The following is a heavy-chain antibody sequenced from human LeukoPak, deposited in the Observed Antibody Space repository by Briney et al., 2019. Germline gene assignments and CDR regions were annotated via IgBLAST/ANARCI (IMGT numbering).Heavy chain of an antibody. D-gene: IGHD2-2*01. J-gene: IGHJ6*03. CDR1: GGSISSYY. CDR2: IYYSGST. CDR3: ARGLRTNYYYYMDV. V-gene: IGHV4-59*01. Sequence: TSETLPLTCTVSGGSISSYYWSWIRQPPGKGLEWIGYIYYSGSTNYNPSLKSRVTISVDTSKNQFSLKLSSVTAADTAVYYCARGLRTNYYYYMDVWGKGTTVTVSS.